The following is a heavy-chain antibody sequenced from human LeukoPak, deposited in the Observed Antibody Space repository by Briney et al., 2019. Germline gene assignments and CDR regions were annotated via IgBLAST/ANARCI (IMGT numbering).Heavy chain of an antibody. CDR2: IKQDGSRK. CDR3: AELGITMIGGV. CDR1: GFTLSTYW. Sequence: GGSLRLSCAASGFTLSTYWMSWVRQAPGKGLGWVANIKQDGSRKYYVDSVKGRFTISRDNAKNSLYLQMNSLRAEDTAVYYCAELGITMIGGVWGKGTTVTISS. D-gene: IGHD3-10*02. V-gene: IGHV3-7*01. J-gene: IGHJ6*04.